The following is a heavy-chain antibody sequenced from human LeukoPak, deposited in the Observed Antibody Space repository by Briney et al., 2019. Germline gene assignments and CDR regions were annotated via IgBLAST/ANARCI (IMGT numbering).Heavy chain of an antibody. V-gene: IGHV4-59*01. CDR3: ARGSLIGIAVTVPDF. Sequence: PSETLSLTCTVSGGSINYYYWSWIRQPPGKGLEWIGYLYYSGSTNYNPSLKSRVTISADTSKNQFSLKLSSVTAADTAVYYCARGSLIGIAVTVPDFWGQGTQVTVSS. CDR1: GGSINYYY. D-gene: IGHD6-19*01. CDR2: LYYSGST. J-gene: IGHJ4*02.